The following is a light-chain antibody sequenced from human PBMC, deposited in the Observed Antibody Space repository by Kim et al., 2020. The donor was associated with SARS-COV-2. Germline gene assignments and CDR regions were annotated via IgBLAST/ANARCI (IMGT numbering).Light chain of an antibody. Sequence: LSPGERATLSYRASQSVSSSYLAWYQQRPGQGPRLLIYGASSRATGIPDRFSGSGSGTDFTLTISTLEPEDFAVYYCQQYDDSPYTFGQGTKLEI. CDR1: QSVSSSY. J-gene: IGKJ2*01. V-gene: IGKV3-20*01. CDR2: GAS. CDR3: QQYDDSPYT.